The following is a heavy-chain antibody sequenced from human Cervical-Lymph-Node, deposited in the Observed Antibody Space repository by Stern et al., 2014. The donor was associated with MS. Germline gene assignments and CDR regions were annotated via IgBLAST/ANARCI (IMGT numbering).Heavy chain of an antibody. J-gene: IGHJ5*02. CDR3: ATGAGDNWFDP. Sequence: QVQLVESGADVKKPGSSVRVSCKASGDISWLRQAPGQGLAYMVGIIRPVGTAPYTQRFQGRLTTTADKSTNTTYMELSSLRSDDTAIYYCATGAGDNWFDPWGQGTLVSVSS. CDR2: IIRPVGTA. CDR1: GD. V-gene: IGHV1-69*06. D-gene: IGHD3-10*01.